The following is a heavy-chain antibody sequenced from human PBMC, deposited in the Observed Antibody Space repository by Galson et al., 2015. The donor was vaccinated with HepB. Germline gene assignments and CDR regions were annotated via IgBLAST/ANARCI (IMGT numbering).Heavy chain of an antibody. Sequence: SLRLSCAASGFTFSSYNMNWARQAPGKGLDWISYISATGTTIDYADSVKGRFIISRDNAKNSLYLQMNSLRVEDTAVYYCARDSRATFGEPNWFDPWGQGTLVIVSS. CDR1: GFTFSSYN. J-gene: IGHJ5*02. D-gene: IGHD3-3*01. CDR2: ISATGTTI. V-gene: IGHV3-48*03. CDR3: ARDSRATFGEPNWFDP.